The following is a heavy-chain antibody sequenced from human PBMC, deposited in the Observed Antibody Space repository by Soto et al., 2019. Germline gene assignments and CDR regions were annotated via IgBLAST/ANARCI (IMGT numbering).Heavy chain of an antibody. CDR2: IYHSGST. D-gene: IGHD3-22*01. CDR3: ARRVVMYYYGMDV. J-gene: IGHJ6*02. Sequence: SETLSLTCAVSGGSISSSNWWSWVRQPPGKGLEWIGEIYHSGSTNYNPSLKSRVTISVDKSKNQFSLKLSSVTAADTAVYYCARRVVMYYYGMDVWGQGATVTVSS. CDR1: GGSISSSNW. V-gene: IGHV4-4*02.